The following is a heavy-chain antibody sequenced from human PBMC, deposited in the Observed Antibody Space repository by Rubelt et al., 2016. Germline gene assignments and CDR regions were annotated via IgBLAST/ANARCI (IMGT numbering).Heavy chain of an antibody. V-gene: IGHV1-24*01. CDR1: GYTLTELS. CDR3: ARVEYYYDSSGYSDY. Sequence: QVQLVQSGAEVKKPGASVKVSCKVSGYTLTELSMHWVRQAPGKGLEWMGGFDPEDGETICAQKFRGGVTMSEDTSTDAAYMELSSLRSEDTSVYYCARVEYYYDSSGYSDYWGQGTLVTVSS. J-gene: IGHJ4*02. D-gene: IGHD3-22*01. CDR2: FDPEDGET.